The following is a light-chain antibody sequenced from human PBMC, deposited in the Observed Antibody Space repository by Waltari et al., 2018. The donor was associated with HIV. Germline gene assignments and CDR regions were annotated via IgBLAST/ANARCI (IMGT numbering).Light chain of an antibody. CDR1: GDLNSD. J-gene: IGKJ4*01. Sequence: AIRMTQSPSSLSASTGAGLNITCRASGDLNSDLAWYRQKPGKAPELLISSVSALRTGVPSRFSGSGSGTDFTLSISCLQSDDFGTYYCQQNSLFPLSFGGGTKVE. V-gene: IGKV1-8*01. CDR2: SVS. CDR3: QQNSLFPLS.